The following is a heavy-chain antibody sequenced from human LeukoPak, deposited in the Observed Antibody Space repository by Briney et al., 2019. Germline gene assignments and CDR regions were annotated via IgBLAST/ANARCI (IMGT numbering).Heavy chain of an antibody. J-gene: IGHJ4*02. V-gene: IGHV1-2*02. Sequence: GASVKVSCTASGYTFSDYYIHWVRQAPGRGLEWMGWINPNSGGTEYAQNFQGRVTVTRDTSINTAYMELKWLRSDDTAVYYCSRGAEAETSPLDFWGQGTLVIVS. CDR2: INPNSGGT. CDR1: GYTFSDYY. CDR3: SRGAEAETSPLDF. D-gene: IGHD6-13*01.